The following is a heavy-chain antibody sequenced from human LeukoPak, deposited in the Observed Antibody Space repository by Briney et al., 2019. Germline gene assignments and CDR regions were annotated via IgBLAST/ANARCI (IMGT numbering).Heavy chain of an antibody. D-gene: IGHD2-15*01. CDR2: ISSSGSRT. J-gene: IGHJ4*02. CDR1: GFAFTGFSFTNA. Sequence: GGSLRLSCAASGFAFTGFSFTNAWMTWVRQAPGKELEWVSEISSSGSRTYYADSVKGRFTISRDNSKNTLYLQMNSLRAEDTAVYYCAKDQTPDPAWSFDYWGQGTLVTVSS. CDR3: AKDQTPDPAWSFDY. V-gene: IGHV3-23*01.